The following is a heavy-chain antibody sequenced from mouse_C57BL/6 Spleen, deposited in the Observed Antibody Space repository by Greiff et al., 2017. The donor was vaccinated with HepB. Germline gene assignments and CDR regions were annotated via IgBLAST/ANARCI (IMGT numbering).Heavy chain of an antibody. Sequence: QVQLQQSGAELVRPGASVTLSCKASGYTFTDYEMHWVKQTPVHGLEWIGAIDPETGGTAYNQKFKGKAILTADKSSSTAYMELRSLTSEASAVYYCTRWGTTVVATKYFDVWGTGTTVTVSS. D-gene: IGHD1-1*01. CDR2: IDPETGGT. J-gene: IGHJ1*03. CDR3: TRWGTTVVATKYFDV. V-gene: IGHV1-15*01. CDR1: GYTFTDYE.